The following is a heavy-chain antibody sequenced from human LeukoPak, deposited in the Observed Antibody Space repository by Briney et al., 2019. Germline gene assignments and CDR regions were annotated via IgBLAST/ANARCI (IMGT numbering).Heavy chain of an antibody. CDR2: ISGSGGST. V-gene: IGHV3-23*01. CDR1: GFTFSSYA. D-gene: IGHD1-26*01. Sequence: GGSLRLSCAASGFTFSSYAMSWVRQAPGKGLEWVSAISGSGGSTYYADSVKGRFTISRDNSKNTLYLQMNSLRAEDTAVYYCAKDPVALVGATPYAFDIWGQETMVTVSS. CDR3: AKDPVALVGATPYAFDI. J-gene: IGHJ3*02.